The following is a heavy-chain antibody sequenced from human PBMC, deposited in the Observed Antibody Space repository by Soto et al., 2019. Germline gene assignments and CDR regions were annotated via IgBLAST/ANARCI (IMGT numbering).Heavy chain of an antibody. Sequence: SETLSLTCTVSGGSISSGCYYWSWIRQHPGKGLEWIGYIYYSGSTYYNPSLKSRVTISVDTSKNQFSLKLSSVTAADTAVYYCARDERLGPTTGDYYGMDVWGQGTTVTVSS. V-gene: IGHV4-31*03. CDR1: GGSISSGCYY. J-gene: IGHJ6*02. CDR2: IYYSGST. D-gene: IGHD4-4*01. CDR3: ARDERLGPTTGDYYGMDV.